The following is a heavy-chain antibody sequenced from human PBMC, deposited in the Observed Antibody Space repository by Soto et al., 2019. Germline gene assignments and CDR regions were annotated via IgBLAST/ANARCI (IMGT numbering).Heavy chain of an antibody. J-gene: IGHJ3*02. CDR1: GGSISTEYY. Sequence: QVQLQESGPGLVKPSQTLSLTCTVSGGSISTEYYWSWIRQPPGKGLEWIGYFSYSGSTYYNPSLTNRTTISVDTSKNQFSMTVYSVTAADTAVYYCGRAPYRGANSRAAFDIWGQGTMVTVSS. D-gene: IGHD7-27*01. CDR3: GRAPYRGANSRAAFDI. CDR2: FSYSGST. V-gene: IGHV4-30-4*01.